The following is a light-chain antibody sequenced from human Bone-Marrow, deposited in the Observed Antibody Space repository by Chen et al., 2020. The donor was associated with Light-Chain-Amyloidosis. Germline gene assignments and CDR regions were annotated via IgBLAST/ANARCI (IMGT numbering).Light chain of an antibody. V-gene: IGKV3-11*01. CDR1: QDINNY. CDR2: DAS. CDR3: QQRSVWPPLT. J-gene: IGKJ5*01. Sequence: EIVLTQSPDTLSLSPGESATLSCRASQDINNYLVWYQQKPGRAPRLLLFDASNRATGIPARFSGSGSGTDFTLTINNVEPEDFAVYYCQQRSVWPPLTFGQGTRLEIK.